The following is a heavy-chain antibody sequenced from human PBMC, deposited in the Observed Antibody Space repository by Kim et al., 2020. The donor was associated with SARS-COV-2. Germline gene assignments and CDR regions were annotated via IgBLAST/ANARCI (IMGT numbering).Heavy chain of an antibody. V-gene: IGHV3-23*01. D-gene: IGHD6-19*01. CDR3: AKGLPPPSGHSFDN. Sequence: GGSLRLSCAASGFTFSGYAMNWVRQAPGKGLEWVSSFTTYSNTYYADSVKGRFTISRDNSKNTLFLQMNSLRPADTAIYYCAKGLPPPSGHSFDNWGRGT. J-gene: IGHJ4*02. CDR1: GFTFSGYA. CDR2: FTTYSNT.